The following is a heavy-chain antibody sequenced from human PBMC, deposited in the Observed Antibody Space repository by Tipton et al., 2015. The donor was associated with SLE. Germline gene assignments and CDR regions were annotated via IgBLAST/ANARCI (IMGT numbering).Heavy chain of an antibody. CDR1: GFSMNSDYY. Sequence: TLSLTCSVSGFSMNSDYYWGWIRQSPVKGLEWIASVHHTGSTYSNPSFRSRLTMSVDTSKNQFTLKLSSVIAADTAVYFCARGTLMSFGDYRDYFVYWGHGTPVTVSS. V-gene: IGHV4-38-2*02. CDR2: VHHTGST. D-gene: IGHD2-21*01. J-gene: IGHJ4*01. CDR3: ARGTLMSFGDYRDYFVY.